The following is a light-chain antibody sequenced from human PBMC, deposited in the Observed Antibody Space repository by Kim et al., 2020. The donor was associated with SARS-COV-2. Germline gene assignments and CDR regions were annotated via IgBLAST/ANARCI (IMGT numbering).Light chain of an antibody. V-gene: IGLV2-14*03. CDR2: DVS. CDR3: TSYASSATYV. CDR1: SSDVGGYNY. J-gene: IGLJ1*01. Sequence: QSALTQPASVSGSPGQSITISCTGTSSDVGGYNYVSWYQQHPGKAPKLMIYDVSDRPSGVSNRFSGSKSGNTASLTISGLHTEDEADYYCTSYASSATYVFGGGTKVIVL.